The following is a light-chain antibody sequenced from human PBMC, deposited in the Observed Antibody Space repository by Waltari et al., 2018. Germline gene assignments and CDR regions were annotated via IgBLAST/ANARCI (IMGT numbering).Light chain of an antibody. CDR1: QSVRKY. CDR3: QQRNDWPLT. CDR2: DTS. V-gene: IGKV3-11*01. J-gene: IGKJ4*02. Sequence: EIVLTQSPATLSLSPGERATLSCRASQSVRKYLAWYQQKPGQAPRLLIYDTSNKETGIAARFTGSGSGTDFTLTISNVEPEDFAVYYCQQRNDWPLTFGGGTKVEIK.